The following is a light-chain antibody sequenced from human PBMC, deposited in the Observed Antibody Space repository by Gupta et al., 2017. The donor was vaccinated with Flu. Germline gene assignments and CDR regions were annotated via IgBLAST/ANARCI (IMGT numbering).Light chain of an antibody. Sequence: DVHMTQSPSSLSASVGDRVTITCRASQGISYFLAWYQQKPGKVPKLLVYATSTLQSGVPSRFSGTGSGTDFTLTISSLQPEDVATYYCQKNNSALWTFGQGTKVEIK. CDR3: QKNNSALWT. CDR1: QGISYF. CDR2: ATS. J-gene: IGKJ1*01. V-gene: IGKV1-27*01.